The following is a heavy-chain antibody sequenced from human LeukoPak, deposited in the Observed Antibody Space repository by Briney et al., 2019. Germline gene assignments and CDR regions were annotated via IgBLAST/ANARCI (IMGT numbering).Heavy chain of an antibody. CDR2: INPNGGGT. CDR1: GYTFTGYY. D-gene: IGHD3-22*01. CDR3: ARGSHDGSGYYFVDHIDL. J-gene: IGHJ4*02. Sequence: ASVKVSCKASGYTFTGYYIHWVRQAPGQVLEWMGWINPNGGGTNYAQMFQGRVTMTRDTSISTVYMELSRLRSDDTAVYYCARGSHDGSGYYFVDHIDLWGQGSLVTVSS. V-gene: IGHV1-2*02.